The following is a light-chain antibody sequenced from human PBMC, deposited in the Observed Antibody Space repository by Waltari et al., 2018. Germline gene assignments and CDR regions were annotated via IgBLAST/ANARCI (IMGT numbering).Light chain of an antibody. Sequence: EIVLTQSPATLSLSPGERATLSCRASQSVSSYLAWYQQKPGQAPRLLIYDASNRATGIPARFSAGGSGTDFTLTLSSLEPEDFAVYYCQQRSSWPYTFGQGTKLEIK. CDR3: QQRSSWPYT. J-gene: IGKJ2*01. V-gene: IGKV3-11*01. CDR1: QSVSSY. CDR2: DAS.